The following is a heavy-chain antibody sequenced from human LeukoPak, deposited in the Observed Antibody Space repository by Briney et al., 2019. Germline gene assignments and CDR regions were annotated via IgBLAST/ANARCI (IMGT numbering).Heavy chain of an antibody. Sequence: GGSLRLSCAASGFTVSSNYMNWVRQAPGKGLEWVSVIYSGGSTYYADSVKGRFNISRDNSKNTLYLQMNTLRAGDTAVYYCARRYSSGWWIDYWGQGTLVTVSS. CDR2: IYSGGST. V-gene: IGHV3-53*01. J-gene: IGHJ4*02. CDR1: GFTVSSNY. CDR3: ARRYSSGWWIDY. D-gene: IGHD6-19*01.